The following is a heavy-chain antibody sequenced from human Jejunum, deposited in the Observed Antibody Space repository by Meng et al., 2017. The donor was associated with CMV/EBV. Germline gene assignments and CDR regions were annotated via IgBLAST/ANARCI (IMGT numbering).Heavy chain of an antibody. CDR3: ARDIKNSRSSVDY. Sequence: SGFTFSRYWMAWVRQGPGKGLVWVSRIDSDGSSTSYADSVKGRFTISRDNAKNTLYLQMNSLRAEDTAIYYCARDIKNSRSSVDYWGQGTQVTVSS. V-gene: IGHV3-74*01. CDR1: GFTFSRYW. J-gene: IGHJ4*02. D-gene: IGHD6-6*01. CDR2: IDSDGSST.